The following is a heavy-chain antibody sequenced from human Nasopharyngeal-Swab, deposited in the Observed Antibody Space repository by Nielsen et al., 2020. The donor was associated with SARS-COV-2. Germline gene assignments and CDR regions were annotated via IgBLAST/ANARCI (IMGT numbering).Heavy chain of an antibody. D-gene: IGHD2-2*01. V-gene: IGHV3-48*04. J-gene: IGHJ6*03. CDR2: ISSGSTTV. Sequence: GESLKISCEVSGSTFDKNNINWVRQAPGKGLEWVAYISSGSTTVYYADSVQGRFTVSRDNAKNSVHLQMDSLRADDTAVYYCARGLSGIVPAPILGLGPYYSYYYMDVWGKGTTVTVSS. CDR1: GSTFDKNN. CDR3: ARGLSGIVPAPILGLGPYYSYYYMDV.